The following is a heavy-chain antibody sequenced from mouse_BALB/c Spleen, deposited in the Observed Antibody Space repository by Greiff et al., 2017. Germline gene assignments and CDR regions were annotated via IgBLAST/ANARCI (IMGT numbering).Heavy chain of an antibody. Sequence: EVQLVESGGGLVKPGGSLKLSCAASGFTFSSYAMSWVRQTPEKRLEWVATISSGGSYTYYPDSVKGRFTISRDNAKNTLYLQMSSLRSEDTAMYYCARREYGNYLDYWGQGTTLTVSS. V-gene: IGHV5-9-3*01. CDR3: ARREYGNYLDY. CDR2: ISSGGSYT. CDR1: GFTFSSYA. J-gene: IGHJ2*01. D-gene: IGHD2-10*02.